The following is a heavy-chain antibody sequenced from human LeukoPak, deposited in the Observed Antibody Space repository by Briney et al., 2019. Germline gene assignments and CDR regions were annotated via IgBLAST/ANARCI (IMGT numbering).Heavy chain of an antibody. J-gene: IGHJ3*02. CDR1: GGTFSSYA. V-gene: IGHV1-18*01. Sequence: AASVKVSCKASGGTFSSYAISWVRQAPGQGLEWMGWTSAYNGNTNYAQKLQGRVTMTTDTSTSTAYMELRSLRSDDTAVYYCARPVTYYYDSSGYAFDIWGQGTMVTVSS. D-gene: IGHD3-22*01. CDR3: ARPVTYYYDSSGYAFDI. CDR2: TSAYNGNT.